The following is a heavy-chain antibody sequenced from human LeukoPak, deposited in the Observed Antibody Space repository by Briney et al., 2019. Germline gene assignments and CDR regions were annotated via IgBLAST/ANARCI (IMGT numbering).Heavy chain of an antibody. J-gene: IGHJ4*02. Sequence: GGSLRLSCAASGFTFSSYSMYWVRQAPGKGLEWVSSISSSSSYIYYADSVKGRFTISRDNAKNSLYLQMNSLRAEDTAVYYCARDLPLSYYFDYWGQGTLVTVSS. V-gene: IGHV3-21*01. CDR2: ISSSSSYI. CDR3: ARDLPLSYYFDY. CDR1: GFTFSSYS.